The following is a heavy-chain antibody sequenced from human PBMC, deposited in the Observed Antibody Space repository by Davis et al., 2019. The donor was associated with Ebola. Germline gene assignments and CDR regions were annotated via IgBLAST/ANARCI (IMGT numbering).Heavy chain of an antibody. D-gene: IGHD2-15*01. CDR3: AREGVGLLLDY. J-gene: IGHJ4*02. CDR2: IWYDGSNK. CDR1: GFTFSSYG. V-gene: IGHV3-33*01. Sequence: GESLKISCAASGFTFSSYGMHWVRQAPGKGLEWVAVIWYDGSNKYYADSVKGRFTISRDNSKNTLYLQMNSLRAEDTAVYYCAREGVGLLLDYWGQGTLVTVSS.